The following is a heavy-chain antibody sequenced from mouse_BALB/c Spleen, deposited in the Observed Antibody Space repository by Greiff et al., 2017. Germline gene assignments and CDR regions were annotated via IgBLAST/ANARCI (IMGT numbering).Heavy chain of an antibody. D-gene: IGHD1-1*02. CDR1: GYTFTSYW. V-gene: IGHV1-69*02. CDR3: TRSGYGKGAMDY. CDR2: IYPSDSYT. J-gene: IGHJ4*01. Sequence: QVQLQQPGAELVRPGASVKLSCKASGYTFTSYWINWVKQRPGQGLEWIGNIYPSDSYTNYNQKFKDKATLTVDKSSSTAYMQLSSPTSEDSAVYYCTRSGYGKGAMDYWGQGTSVTVSS.